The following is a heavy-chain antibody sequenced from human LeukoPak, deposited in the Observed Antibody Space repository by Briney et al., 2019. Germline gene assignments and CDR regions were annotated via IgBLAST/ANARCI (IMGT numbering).Heavy chain of an antibody. J-gene: IGHJ4*02. CDR1: GYTFISYY. Sequence: ASVKVSCKSSGYTFISYYIHWVRQAPGQGLEWMGMINPSGGTTTYAQSFQGRVTMTTDTSTRTAYMELSSLRSEDTAVYYCAKEGNSGWIPKYWGQGTLVTVSS. CDR2: INPSGGTT. V-gene: IGHV1-46*01. CDR3: AKEGNSGWIPKY. D-gene: IGHD6-19*01.